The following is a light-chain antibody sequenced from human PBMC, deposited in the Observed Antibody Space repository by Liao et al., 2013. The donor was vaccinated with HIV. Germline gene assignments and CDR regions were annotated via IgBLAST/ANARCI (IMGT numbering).Light chain of an antibody. CDR2: EDT. V-gene: IGLV3-1*01. CDR1: NLGDKF. Sequence: SYELTQPPSVSVSPGQTASITCSGDNLGDKFSCWYYQKPGQSPVLVIYEDTKRPSGIPERFSGSNSGNTATLTISGTQAMDEADYYCQAWDSSLAVFGGGTKLTVL. J-gene: IGLJ2*01. CDR3: QAWDSSLAV.